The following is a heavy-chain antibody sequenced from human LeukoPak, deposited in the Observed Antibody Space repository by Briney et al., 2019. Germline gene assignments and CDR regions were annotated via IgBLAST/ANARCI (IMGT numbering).Heavy chain of an antibody. D-gene: IGHD6-13*01. CDR2: IYYSGST. V-gene: IGHV4-31*03. J-gene: IGHJ5*02. CDR3: ARDLDAAAAGWFDP. Sequence: SETLSLTCTVSGGSISSGGYYWSWIRQHPGKGLEWIGYIYYSGSTYYNPSLKSRVTISVDTSKNQFSLKLSSVTAADTAVYYCARDLDAAAAGWFDPWGQGTLVTVFS. CDR1: GGSISSGGYY.